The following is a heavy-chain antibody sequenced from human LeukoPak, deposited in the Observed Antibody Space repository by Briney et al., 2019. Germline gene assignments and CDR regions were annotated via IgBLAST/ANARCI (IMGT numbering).Heavy chain of an antibody. J-gene: IGHJ4*02. CDR1: GFTFSDYY. CDR3: ARVFDIVVVPAANDY. CDR2: ISSSGGTI. D-gene: IGHD2-2*01. V-gene: IGHV3-11*04. Sequence: PGGSLRLSCAASGFTFSDYYMSWIRQAPGKGLEWVSYISSSGGTIYYADSVKGRFTISRDNAKNSLYLQMNSLRAEDTAVYYCARVFDIVVVPAANDYWGQGTLVTVSS.